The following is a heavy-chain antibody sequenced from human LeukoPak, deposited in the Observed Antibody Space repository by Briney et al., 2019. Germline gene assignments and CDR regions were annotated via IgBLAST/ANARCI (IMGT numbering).Heavy chain of an antibody. J-gene: IGHJ6*02. CDR2: IYYSGST. CDR1: GGSISSYY. V-gene: IGHV4-59*08. D-gene: IGHD2-2*01. Sequence: SETLSLTCTVSGGSISSYYWSWLRQPPGKGLEWIGYIYYSGSTNYNPSLKSRVTISVDTSKNQFSLKLSSVTAADTAVYYCARWYCSSTSCTDYYYGMDVWGQGTTVTVSS. CDR3: ARWYCSSTSCTDYYYGMDV.